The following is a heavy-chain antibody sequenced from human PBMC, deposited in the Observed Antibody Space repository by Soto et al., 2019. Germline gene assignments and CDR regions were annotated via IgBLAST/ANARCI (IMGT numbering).Heavy chain of an antibody. CDR3: ARDQDRGNYGDGDY. D-gene: IGHD4-17*01. Sequence: QVQLVQSGAEVKKPGSSVKVSCKASGGTFSCYTISWVRQAPGQGLEWMGRIIPILGIANYAQKFQGRVTITADKSTSTGYMELSSLRAEETAVYYCARDQDRGNYGDGDYWGQGTLVTVSS. CDR2: IIPILGIA. J-gene: IGHJ4*02. V-gene: IGHV1-69*08. CDR1: GGTFSCYT.